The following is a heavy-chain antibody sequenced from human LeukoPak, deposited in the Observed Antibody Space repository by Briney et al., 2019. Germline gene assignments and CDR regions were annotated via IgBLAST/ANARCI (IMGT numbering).Heavy chain of an antibody. V-gene: IGHV3-7*03. CDR1: GFTFSSYW. D-gene: IGHD2-2*01. CDR2: INQDGSEK. CDR3: ARDSPAANLDY. J-gene: IGHJ4*02. Sequence: GSLRLSCAASGFTFSSYWMSWVRQAPGKGLEWVANINQDGSEKYYVDSVKGRFTISRDNAKNSLYLQMNSLRAEDTAVYYCARDSPAANLDYWGQGTLVTVSS.